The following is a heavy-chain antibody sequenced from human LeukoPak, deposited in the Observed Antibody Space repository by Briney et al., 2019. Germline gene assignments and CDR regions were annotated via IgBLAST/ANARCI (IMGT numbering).Heavy chain of an antibody. D-gene: IGHD6-13*01. Sequence: SETLSLTCTVSGGSISSGGYYWSWIRQHPGKGLEWIGYIYYSGSTYYNPSLKSRVTISVDTSKNQFSLKLSSVTAADTAVYYCARSYISSWYYFDYWGQGTLVTVSS. CDR1: GGSISSGGYY. J-gene: IGHJ4*02. CDR3: ARSYISSWYYFDY. CDR2: IYYSGST. V-gene: IGHV4-31*02.